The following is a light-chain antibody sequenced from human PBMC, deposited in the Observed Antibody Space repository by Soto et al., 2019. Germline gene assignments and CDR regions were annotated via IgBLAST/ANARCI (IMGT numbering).Light chain of an antibody. CDR3: QSYDSSHVV. Sequence: QSALTQPASVSGSPGQSITISCTGTSSDVGGYNYVSWYQQHPGKAPKLMIYDVSNRPSGVSNRFSGSKSGNTASLTITGLQAEDEADYYCQSYDSSHVVFGGGTKLTVL. V-gene: IGLV2-14*01. CDR2: DVS. CDR1: SSDVGGYNY. J-gene: IGLJ2*01.